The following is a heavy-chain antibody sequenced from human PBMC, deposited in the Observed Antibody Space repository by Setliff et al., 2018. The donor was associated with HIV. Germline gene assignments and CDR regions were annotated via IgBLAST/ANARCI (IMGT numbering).Heavy chain of an antibody. V-gene: IGHV1-18*01. D-gene: IGHD3-22*01. J-gene: IGHJ3*02. Sequence: ASVKVSCKASGGTFSSYAISWVRQAPGQGLEWVGWISAYNGNTNYAQKLQGRVTMTTDTSTSTAYMELRSLRSDDTAVYYCARMIVLSASSPPNAFDIWGQGTMVTVSS. CDR3: ARMIVLSASSPPNAFDI. CDR2: ISAYNGNT. CDR1: GGTFSSYA.